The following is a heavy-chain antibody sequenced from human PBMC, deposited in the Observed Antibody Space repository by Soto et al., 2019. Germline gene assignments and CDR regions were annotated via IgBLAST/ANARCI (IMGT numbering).Heavy chain of an antibody. CDR2: ISSSSSTI. CDR1: GFTFSIYS. D-gene: IGHD3-22*01. J-gene: IGHJ4*02. V-gene: IGHV3-48*02. CDR3: ARDSAYYYDSSGYYQD. Sequence: PRGSLILSCASSGFTFSIYSMNWVRQAPGKGLEWVSYISSSSSTIYYADSVKGRFTISRDNAKNSLYLQMNSLRDEDTAVYYCARDSAYYYDSSGYYQDWAQGTLVTV.